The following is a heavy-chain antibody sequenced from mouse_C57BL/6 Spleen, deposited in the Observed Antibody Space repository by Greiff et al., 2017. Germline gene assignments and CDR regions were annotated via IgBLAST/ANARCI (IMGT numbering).Heavy chain of an antibody. J-gene: IGHJ2*01. CDR1: GYTFTSYW. CDR3: ARGHLLLSFDY. D-gene: IGHD1-1*01. Sequence: VQLQQPGAELVRPGSSVKLSCKASGYTFTSYWVDWVKQRPGQGLEWIGNIYPSDSETHYNQKFKDKATLTVDKSSSTAYMQLSSLTSEDSAVYYCARGHLLLSFDYWGQGTTLTVSS. CDR2: IYPSDSET. V-gene: IGHV1-61*01.